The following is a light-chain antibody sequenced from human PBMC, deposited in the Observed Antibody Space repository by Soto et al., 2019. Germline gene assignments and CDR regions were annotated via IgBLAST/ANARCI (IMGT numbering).Light chain of an antibody. J-gene: IGKJ1*01. V-gene: IGKV1-5*01. CDR2: DAS. CDR3: QQYYSYPWT. CDR1: QSLNTR. Sequence: DIQLTQSPSTLSASVGDRVTLTCRASQSLNTRLAWYQQRPGKAPKLLIYDASTLQSGVPSRFSGSGSGTDFTLTISCLQSEDFATYYCQQYYSYPWTFGQGTKVDIK.